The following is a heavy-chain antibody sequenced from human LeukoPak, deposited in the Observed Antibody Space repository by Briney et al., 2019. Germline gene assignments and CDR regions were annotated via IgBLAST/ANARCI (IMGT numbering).Heavy chain of an antibody. CDR3: AKKQGYDFWSGYPDY. J-gene: IGHJ4*02. Sequence: GGSLRLSCAASGFTFSSYAMSWVRQAPGKGLEWVSAISGSGGSTYYADSVKGRFTISRDNSKNTLYLQMNSLGAEDTAGYYCAKKQGYDFWSGYPDYWGQGTLVTVSS. CDR2: ISGSGGST. D-gene: IGHD3-3*01. CDR1: GFTFSSYA. V-gene: IGHV3-23*01.